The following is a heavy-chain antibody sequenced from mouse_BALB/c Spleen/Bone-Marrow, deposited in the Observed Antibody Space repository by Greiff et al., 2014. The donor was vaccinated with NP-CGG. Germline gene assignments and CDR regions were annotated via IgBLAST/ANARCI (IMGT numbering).Heavy chain of an antibody. CDR3: ARYYYSYYFDY. V-gene: IGHV14-3*02. Sequence: VQLQQPGAELVKPGASVKLSCTASGFNIKDTYMHWAKQRPEQGLEWIGRIDPANGNTKYDPKFQGKATITADTSSNTAYLQLSSLTSEDTAVYYCARYYYSYYFDYWGQGTTLTVSS. CDR2: IDPANGNT. CDR1: GFNIKDTY. D-gene: IGHD1-2*01. J-gene: IGHJ2*01.